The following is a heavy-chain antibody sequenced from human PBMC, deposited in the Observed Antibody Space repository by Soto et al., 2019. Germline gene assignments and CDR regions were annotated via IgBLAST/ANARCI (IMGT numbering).Heavy chain of an antibody. CDR1: GFPFSSNA. V-gene: IGHV3-23*01. CDR3: AKEAAAGLYFFDY. J-gene: IGHJ4*02. Sequence: EVQLLESGGGLVQPGGSLRVSCAASGFPFSSNALSWVRLAPGKGLEWVSNISGSDGSTYYADPVKGWFTISRDSSRNTLYLQMNSRRAEDTAIYYCAKEAAAGLYFFDYWGQGTLVTVSS. CDR2: ISGSDGST. D-gene: IGHD6-13*01.